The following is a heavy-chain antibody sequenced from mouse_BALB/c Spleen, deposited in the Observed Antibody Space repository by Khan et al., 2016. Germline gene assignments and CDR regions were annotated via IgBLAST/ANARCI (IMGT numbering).Heavy chain of an antibody. Sequence: VQLQQSGAELVKPGASVKLSCTASGFNIKDTYMHWVKQRPEQGLEWIGRIDPANGNTKYDPKFQGKATITAETSSHTAYLQLSSLTAEDTAVYYCARSPYDYDVGFAYWGQGTLVTVSA. D-gene: IGHD2-4*01. J-gene: IGHJ3*01. CDR1: GFNIKDTY. CDR3: ARSPYDYDVGFAY. V-gene: IGHV14-3*02. CDR2: IDPANGNT.